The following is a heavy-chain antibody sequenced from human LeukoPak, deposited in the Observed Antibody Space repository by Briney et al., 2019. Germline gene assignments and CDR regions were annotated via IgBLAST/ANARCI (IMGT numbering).Heavy chain of an antibody. D-gene: IGHD6-19*01. V-gene: IGHV3-21*01. CDR3: AKDYIQQWLVLGYFDY. Sequence: PGGSLRLSCAASGFTFSSYEMNWVRQAPGKGLEWVSSISSSSSYIYYADSVKGRFTISRDNSKNTLYLQMNSLRAEDTAVYYCAKDYIQQWLVLGYFDYWGQGTLVTVSS. CDR1: GFTFSSYE. CDR2: ISSSSSYI. J-gene: IGHJ4*02.